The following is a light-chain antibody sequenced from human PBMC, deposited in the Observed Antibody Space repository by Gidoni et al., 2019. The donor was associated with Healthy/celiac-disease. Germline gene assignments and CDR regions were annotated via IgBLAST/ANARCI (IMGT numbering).Light chain of an antibody. J-gene: IGKJ1*01. V-gene: IGKV3-11*01. CDR2: DAS. CDR1: QSVSSY. Sequence: EIVLTQSPATLSLSPGERATLSCRASQSVSSYLAWYQQKPGQAPRLLIYDASHRATGIPARFSGSGSGTDFTLTISSLEPEDFAVYYCQQRSNWPPTWTFXQXTKVEIK. CDR3: QQRSNWPPTWT.